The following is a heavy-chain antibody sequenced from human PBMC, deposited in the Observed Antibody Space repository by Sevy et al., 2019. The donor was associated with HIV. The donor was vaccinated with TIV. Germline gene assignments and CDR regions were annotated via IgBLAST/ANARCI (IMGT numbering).Heavy chain of an antibody. V-gene: IGHV3-30*04. D-gene: IGHD1-26*01. J-gene: IGHJ4*02. CDR2: ISSDGNSQ. CDR3: ARDLISGSYSQSLDY. Sequence: GGSLRLSCAASGFTFSSHAMHWVRQAPGKGLDWVAVISSDGNSQYSADSMKGRFTLSRDNSKNTLYLQMDSLRVEDTAVYYCARDLISGSYSQSLDYWGQGTLVTVSS. CDR1: GFTFSSHA.